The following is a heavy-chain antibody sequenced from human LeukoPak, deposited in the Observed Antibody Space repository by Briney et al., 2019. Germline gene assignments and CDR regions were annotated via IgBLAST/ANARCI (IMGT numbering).Heavy chain of an antibody. Sequence: PGGSLRLSCAASGFTFSSYAMSWVRQAPGKGLEWVSTISGSGGSTYYTDSMKGRFTISRDNSKNTLYLQMNSLRAEDTAVYYCAKSIVGTTSISRFHFWGQGSLVTVSS. CDR2: ISGSGGST. CDR3: AKSIVGTTSISRFHF. D-gene: IGHD1-26*01. J-gene: IGHJ4*02. CDR1: GFTFSSYA. V-gene: IGHV3-23*01.